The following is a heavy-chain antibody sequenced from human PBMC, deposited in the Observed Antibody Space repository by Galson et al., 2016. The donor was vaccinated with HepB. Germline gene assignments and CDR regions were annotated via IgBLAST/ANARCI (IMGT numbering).Heavy chain of an antibody. D-gene: IGHD2-21*02. V-gene: IGHV3-11*06. CDR3: ARDRGSYCGGDCSDYYFDN. J-gene: IGHJ4*02. CDR2: ISVTSTYT. CDR1: GGTFSDYY. Sequence: GGTFSDYYMSWIRQAPGKGLEWVSYISVTSTYTNYADSVKGRFTVSRDNAKNSLYLQMNTLRAEDTAIYYCARDRGSYCGGDCSDYYFDNWGQGTLVTVSP.